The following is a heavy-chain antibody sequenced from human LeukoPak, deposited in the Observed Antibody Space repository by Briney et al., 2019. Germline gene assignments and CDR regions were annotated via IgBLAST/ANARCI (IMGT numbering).Heavy chain of an antibody. J-gene: IGHJ4*02. V-gene: IGHV1-3*04. D-gene: IGHD6-6*01. CDR2: MNTGTGNT. Sequence: ASVKVSCKASGYTFTSYAIHWVRQAPGQRLEWMGWMNTGTGNTKYSQKFQGRVTITRDTSASTAYMELSSLKASDTAMYYCARKYSYSSSSRGFDYWGQGTLVTVSS. CDR3: ARKYSYSSSSRGFDY. CDR1: GYTFTSYA.